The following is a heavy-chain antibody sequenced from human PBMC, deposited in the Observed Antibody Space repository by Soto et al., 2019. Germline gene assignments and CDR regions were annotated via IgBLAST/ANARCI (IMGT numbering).Heavy chain of an antibody. CDR2: IYYSGST. V-gene: IGHV4-59*11. CDR1: GGSISSHY. J-gene: IGHJ5*02. Sequence: PSETLSLTCTVAGGSISSHYWSWIRQPPGKGLEWIGYIYYSGSTNYNPSLKSRVTISVDTSKNQFSLKLSSVTAADTAVYYCARKFEGWFDPWGQGTLVTVSS. CDR3: ARKFEGWFDP. D-gene: IGHD3-9*01.